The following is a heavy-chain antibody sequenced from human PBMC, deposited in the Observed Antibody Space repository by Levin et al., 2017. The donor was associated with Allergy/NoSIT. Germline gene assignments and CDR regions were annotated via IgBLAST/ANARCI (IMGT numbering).Heavy chain of an antibody. Sequence: PGGSLRLSCKGSGYSFTTYWIGWVRQMPGKGLEWMGIIYPGDSDTRYSPSFQGQVTISADKSISTAYLQWSSLKASDTAMYYCARFPCTSTSCYTKNFDYWGQGTLVTVSS. CDR2: IYPGDSDT. J-gene: IGHJ4*02. V-gene: IGHV5-51*01. D-gene: IGHD2-2*02. CDR3: ARFPCTSTSCYTKNFDY. CDR1: GYSFTTYW.